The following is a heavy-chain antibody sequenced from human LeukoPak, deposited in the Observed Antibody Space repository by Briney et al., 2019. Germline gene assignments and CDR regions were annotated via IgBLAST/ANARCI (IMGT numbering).Heavy chain of an antibody. J-gene: IGHJ4*02. D-gene: IGHD2-2*01. CDR3: ARDCSSTSCFWAFDY. V-gene: IGHV3-74*01. CDR2: LNSDGSST. CDR1: GFTFSSYS. Sequence: GGSLRLSCAASGFTFSSYSMNWVRQAPGKGLVWVSRLNSDGSSTVYADSVKGRFTISRDNAENKLYLQMNSLRVEDTAVYYCARDCSSTSCFWAFDYWGQGTLVTVSS.